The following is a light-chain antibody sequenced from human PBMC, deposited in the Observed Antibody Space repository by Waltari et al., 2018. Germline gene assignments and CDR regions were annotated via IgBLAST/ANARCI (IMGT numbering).Light chain of an antibody. J-gene: IGLJ3*02. Sequence: QSALTQPASVSGSPGQSITISCTGASSDVGNYDLVSWYQHYPGKGPKLMIHEGNKRPAWVSVRFAGSRSGNTASLTVSWLQAEDEADYYCFSYAGSNTWLCGGGTKLTVL. CDR1: SSDVGNYDL. CDR2: EGN. CDR3: FSYAGSNTWL. V-gene: IGLV2-23*01.